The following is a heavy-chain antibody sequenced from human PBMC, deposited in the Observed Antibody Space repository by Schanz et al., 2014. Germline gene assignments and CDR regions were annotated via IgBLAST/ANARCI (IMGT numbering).Heavy chain of an antibody. D-gene: IGHD4-17*01. CDR1: GFSFSRYG. J-gene: IGHJ3*02. CDR2: ISSDETVT. CDR3: AKDPHRDYGGKPQTFDI. Sequence: QIQLVESGGCVVQPWTSLRLSCTISGFSFSRYGMHWVRQAPGKGLEWVAVISSDETVTYYVDSVKGRFTISRDNSKNTLYLQMSSLRAEDTALYYCAKDPHRDYGGKPQTFDIWGQGTMVTVSS. V-gene: IGHV3-30*18.